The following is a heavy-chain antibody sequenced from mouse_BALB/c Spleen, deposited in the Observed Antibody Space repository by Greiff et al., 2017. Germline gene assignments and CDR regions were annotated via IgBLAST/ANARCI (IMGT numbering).Heavy chain of an antibody. CDR2: ISDGGSYT. CDR1: GFTFSDYY. V-gene: IGHV5-4*02. Sequence: EVQGVESGGGLVKPGGSLKLSCAASGFTFSDYYMYWVRQTPEKRLEWVATISDGGSYTYYPDSVKGRFTISRDNAKNNLYLQMSSLKSEDTAMYYCARVVTRGLDYWGQGTTLTVSS. D-gene: IGHD2-3*01. J-gene: IGHJ2*01. CDR3: ARVVTRGLDY.